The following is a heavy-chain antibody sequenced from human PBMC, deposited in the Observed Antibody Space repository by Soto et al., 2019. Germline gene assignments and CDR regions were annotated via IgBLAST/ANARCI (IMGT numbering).Heavy chain of an antibody. CDR1: GYSISSGYY. J-gene: IGHJ5*02. CDR2: IYHSGST. CDR3: ARDLLWFGELRGWFDP. Sequence: PSETLSLTCAVSGYSISSGYYWGWIRQPPGKGLEWIGSIYHSGSTYYNPSLKSRVTISVDTSKNQFSLKLSSVTAADTAVYYCARDLLWFGELRGWFDPWGQGTLVTVSS. V-gene: IGHV4-38-2*02. D-gene: IGHD3-10*01.